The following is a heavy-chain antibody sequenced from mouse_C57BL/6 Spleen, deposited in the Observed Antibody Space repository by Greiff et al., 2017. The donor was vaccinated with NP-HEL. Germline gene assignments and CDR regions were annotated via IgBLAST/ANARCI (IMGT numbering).Heavy chain of an antibody. D-gene: IGHD4-1*01. J-gene: IGHJ3*01. CDR3: ARTGTPWFAY. CDR2: IWSGGST. V-gene: IGHV2-2*01. CDR1: GFSLTSYG. Sequence: QVQLQQSGPGLVQPSQSLSITCTVSGFSLTSYGVHWVRQSPGKGLEWLGVIWSGGSTDYNAAFISRLSISKDNSKSQVFFKMNSLQAEDTAIYYCARTGTPWFAYWGQGTLVTVSA.